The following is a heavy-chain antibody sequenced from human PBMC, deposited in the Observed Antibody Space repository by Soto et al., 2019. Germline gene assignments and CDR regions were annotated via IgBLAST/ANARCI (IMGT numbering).Heavy chain of an antibody. CDR3: ARRYGGNFDY. V-gene: IGHV4-59*01. CDR2: IYYSGST. J-gene: IGHJ4*02. D-gene: IGHD1-26*01. Sequence: QVQLQESGPGLVKPSETLSLTCTVSGGSINNYYWSWIRQPPGKGLEWIGYIYYSGSTNYTPSLKSRVTISVDTSKNHFSLKLSSVTVADTAVYYCARRYGGNFDYWGQGTLVTFSS. CDR1: GGSINNYY.